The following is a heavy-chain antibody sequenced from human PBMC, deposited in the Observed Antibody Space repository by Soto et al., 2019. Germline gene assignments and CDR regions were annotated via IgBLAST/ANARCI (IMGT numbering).Heavy chain of an antibody. J-gene: IGHJ5*02. CDR1: NFSISTDYY. D-gene: IGHD3-3*02. CDR3: ARCRIDHDLFDP. Sequence: LSLTCAVSNFSISTDYYWGWIRQAPGEGLQWIGSMKHSGSAYYNPSLRRRATISLDTSKNQFSLGLTSVTAADTAVYYCARCRIDHDLFDPWGQGTLVTVSS. V-gene: IGHV4-38-2*01. CDR2: MKHSGSA.